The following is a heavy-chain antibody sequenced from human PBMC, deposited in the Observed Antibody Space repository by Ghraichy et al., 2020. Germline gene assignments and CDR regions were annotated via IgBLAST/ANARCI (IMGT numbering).Heavy chain of an antibody. V-gene: IGHV5-51*01. CDR3: TRGGSGGKITLDY. CDR1: GYSFSTYW. J-gene: IGHJ4*02. Sequence: GSLNISCEGSGYSFSTYWIGWVRQMPGKGLEWMGSIYPGDSDTRYSPSFRGQVTISADRSISTAYLQWTSLKASDSAMYYCTRGGSGGKITLDYWGQGTLVTVSS. CDR2: IYPGDSDT. D-gene: IGHD2-15*01.